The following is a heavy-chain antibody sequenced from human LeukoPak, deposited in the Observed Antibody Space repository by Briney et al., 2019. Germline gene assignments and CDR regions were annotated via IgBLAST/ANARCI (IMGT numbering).Heavy chain of an antibody. CDR2: ISSSGSTI. Sequence: GGSLRLSCAASGFTFSSYEMNWVRQAPGKGLEWVSYISSSGSTIYYADSVKGRFTISRDNAKNSLYLQMNSLRAEDTAVYYCAGTADTFDYWGQGTLVTVSS. CDR3: AGTADTFDY. CDR1: GFTFSSYE. J-gene: IGHJ4*02. V-gene: IGHV3-48*03. D-gene: IGHD2-21*02.